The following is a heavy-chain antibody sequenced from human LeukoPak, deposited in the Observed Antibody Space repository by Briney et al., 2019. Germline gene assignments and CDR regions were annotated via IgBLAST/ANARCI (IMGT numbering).Heavy chain of an antibody. V-gene: IGHV7-4-1*02. CDR3: ARVPLYFDWFPREAFDI. J-gene: IGHJ3*02. Sequence: ASVKVSYKASGYTFTSYAMNWVRQAPGQGLEWMGWINTNTGNPTYAQGFTGRFVFSLDTSVSTAYLQISSLKAEDTAVYYCARVPLYFDWFPREAFDIWGQGTMVTVSS. CDR2: INTNTGNP. D-gene: IGHD3-9*01. CDR1: GYTFTSYA.